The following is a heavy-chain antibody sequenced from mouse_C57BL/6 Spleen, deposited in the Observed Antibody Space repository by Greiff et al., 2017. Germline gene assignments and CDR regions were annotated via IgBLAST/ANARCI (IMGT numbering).Heavy chain of an antibody. CDR3: ASFYYGSSFFAY. D-gene: IGHD1-1*01. CDR1: GYAFSSSW. V-gene: IGHV1-82*01. CDR2: IYPGDGDT. J-gene: IGHJ3*01. Sequence: VQLQQSGPELVKPGASVKISCKASGYAFSSSWMNWVKQRPGKGLEWIGRIYPGDGDTNYNGKFKGKDTLTADKSSSTAYMQLSSLTSEDSAVYFCASFYYGSSFFAYWGQGTLVTVSA.